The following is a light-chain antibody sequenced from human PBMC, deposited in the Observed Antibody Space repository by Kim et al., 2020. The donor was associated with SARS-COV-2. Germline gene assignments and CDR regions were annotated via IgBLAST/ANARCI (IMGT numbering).Light chain of an antibody. CDR3: QTWDSSTVV. V-gene: IGLV3-1*01. CDR1: KLGEKY. CDR2: QDS. Sequence: SVSPGQTASITCSGDKLGEKYSCWYQQKPGQSPVLVIYQDSKRPSGIPERFSGSNSGNTATLIISGTQAMDEADYYCQTWDSSTVVFGGGTQLTVL. J-gene: IGLJ2*01.